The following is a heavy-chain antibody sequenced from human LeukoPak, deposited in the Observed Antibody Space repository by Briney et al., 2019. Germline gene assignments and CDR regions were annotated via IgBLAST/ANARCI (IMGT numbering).Heavy chain of an antibody. V-gene: IGHV3-23*01. CDR3: AKNGIVATTLGLYYFDY. Sequence: GGSPRLSCAASGFTFSSYAMSWVRQAPGKGLEWVSAISGSGGRTYYADSVKGRVTISRDNSKNTLYLQMNSLRAEDTAVHYCAKNGIVATTLGLYYFDYWGQGTLVTVSS. J-gene: IGHJ4*02. CDR2: ISGSGGRT. CDR1: GFTFSSYA. D-gene: IGHD5-12*01.